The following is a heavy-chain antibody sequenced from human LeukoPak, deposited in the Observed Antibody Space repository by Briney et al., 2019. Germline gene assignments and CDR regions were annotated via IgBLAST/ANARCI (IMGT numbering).Heavy chain of an antibody. CDR3: ARHEPKGSIDY. D-gene: IGHD3-9*01. V-gene: IGHV4-39*01. CDR1: GGSISSSSYY. J-gene: IGHJ4*02. Sequence: PSETLSLTCTVSGGSISSSSYYWGWNRQPPGKGLEWIVSIYYSGSTYYNPSLKSRVPISVDTSKNQFSLKLSSVTAADTAVYYCARHEPKGSIDYWGQGTLVTVSS. CDR2: IYYSGST.